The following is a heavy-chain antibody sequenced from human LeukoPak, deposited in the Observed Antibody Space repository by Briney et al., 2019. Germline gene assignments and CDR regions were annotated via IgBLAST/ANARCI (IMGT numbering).Heavy chain of an antibody. CDR3: ARELVGAFDI. V-gene: IGHV4-4*09. CDR1: GASIHNNY. Sequence: SETLSLTCTVSGASIHNNYWSWIRQPPGQGLEWIGYTSTSGSTNYNPSLKSRVTISVDTSKKEFSLKLTSITAADKAVYYCARELVGAFDIWGQGAMVSVSS. J-gene: IGHJ3*02. CDR2: TSTSGST. D-gene: IGHD2-8*02.